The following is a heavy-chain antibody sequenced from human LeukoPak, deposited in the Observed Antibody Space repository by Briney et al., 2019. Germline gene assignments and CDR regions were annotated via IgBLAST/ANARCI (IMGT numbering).Heavy chain of an antibody. CDR2: IYYSGST. Sequence: PSETLSLTCTVSGGSISSYYWSWIRQPPGKGRDGFGYIYYSGSTNYNPSLKSRVTISVDTSKNQFSLKLSSVTAADTAVYYCASSLDYGGNQDNWGQGTLVTVSS. J-gene: IGHJ4*02. D-gene: IGHD4-23*01. CDR1: GGSISSYY. CDR3: ASSLDYGGNQDN. V-gene: IGHV4-59*01.